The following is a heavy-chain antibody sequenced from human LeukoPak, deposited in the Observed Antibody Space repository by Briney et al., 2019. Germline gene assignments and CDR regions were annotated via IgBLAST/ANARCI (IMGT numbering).Heavy chain of an antibody. CDR2: INHSGST. Sequence: SETLSLTCVVYGGSFSGYYWSWIRQPPGKGLEWIGEINHSGSTNYNPSLKSRVTISVDTSKNQFSLKLSSVTAADTAVYYCATSWPDCGGDCYPPDYYYYMDVWGKGTTVTISS. D-gene: IGHD2-21*02. J-gene: IGHJ6*03. CDR1: GGSFSGYY. CDR3: ATSWPDCGGDCYPPDYYYYMDV. V-gene: IGHV4-34*01.